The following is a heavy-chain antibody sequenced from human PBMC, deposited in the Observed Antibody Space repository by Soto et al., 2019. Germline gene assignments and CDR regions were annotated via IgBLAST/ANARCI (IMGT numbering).Heavy chain of an antibody. CDR1: GYTFTNYA. D-gene: IGHD2-2*01. J-gene: IGHJ4*02. CDR3: ARVEEDIVVVTPSHY. Sequence: ASVKVSCKASGYTFTNYAMHWVGQAPGQRLEWMGWINAGNGNTKYSQKFQGRVTITRDTSASTAYVELSSLRSEDTAVYYCARVEEDIVVVTPSHYLGQGTSVNVSS. V-gene: IGHV1-3*01. CDR2: INAGNGNT.